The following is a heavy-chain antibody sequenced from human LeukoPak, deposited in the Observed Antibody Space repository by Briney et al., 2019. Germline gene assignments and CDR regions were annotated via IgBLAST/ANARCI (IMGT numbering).Heavy chain of an antibody. CDR3: ARGFPNYYDSSGYYAADY. CDR1: GFTFSGSA. Sequence: PGGSLRLSCAASGFTFSGSAMHWVRQASGKGLEWVGRIRSKANSYATAYAASVKGRFTISRDDSKNTAYLQMNSLRAEDTAVYYCARGFPNYYDSSGYYAADYWGQGTLVTVSS. V-gene: IGHV3-73*01. D-gene: IGHD3-22*01. J-gene: IGHJ4*02. CDR2: IRSKANSYAT.